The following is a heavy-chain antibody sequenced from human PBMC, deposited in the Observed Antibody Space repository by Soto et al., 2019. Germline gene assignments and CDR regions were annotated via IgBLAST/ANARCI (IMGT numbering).Heavy chain of an antibody. J-gene: IGHJ4*02. CDR2: IYPGDSDT. CDR3: ARRTGYKFLYS. V-gene: IGHV5-51*01. Sequence: GESLKISCKGSGYTFTNYWIAWVRQMPGKGPEWMGIIYPGDSDTIYSPSFQGQVTISAAKSISTAYLQWNSLKASDTAMYYCARRTGYKFLYSWGPGTLVTVSS. D-gene: IGHD5-12*01. CDR1: GYTFTNYW.